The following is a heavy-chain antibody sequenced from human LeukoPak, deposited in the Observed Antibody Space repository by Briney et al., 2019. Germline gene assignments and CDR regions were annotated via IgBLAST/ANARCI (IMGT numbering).Heavy chain of an antibody. D-gene: IGHD3-10*01. J-gene: IGHJ5*02. V-gene: IGHV1-8*01. CDR2: MNPDSGNT. CDR1: GYTFTSYD. Sequence: GASVKVSCKASGYTFTSYDINWVRQATGQGLEWMGWMNPDSGNTGYAQKFQGRVTMTRNTSISTAYMELSSLRSEDTAVYYCARVLGILWFGELLGDNWFDPWGQGTLVTVSS. CDR3: ARVLGILWFGELLGDNWFDP.